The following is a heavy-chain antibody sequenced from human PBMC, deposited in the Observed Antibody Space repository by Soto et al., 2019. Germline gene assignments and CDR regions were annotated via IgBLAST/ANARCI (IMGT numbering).Heavy chain of an antibody. CDR1: GYTFTKFH. V-gene: IGHV1-46*01. CDR3: ARDVIGHANDETIGYYFDH. D-gene: IGHD2-8*01. J-gene: IGHJ4*02. Sequence: QVQLIQFGAEVKKPGASVKVSCRASGYTFTKFHIHWVRQAPGQGLEWMGMIDPSGGVTRDAQRFQGRITMTSDTSTISVYMEVSGLTSEDTAVYYGARDVIGHANDETIGYYFDHWGPGTLVTVSS. CDR2: IDPSGGVT.